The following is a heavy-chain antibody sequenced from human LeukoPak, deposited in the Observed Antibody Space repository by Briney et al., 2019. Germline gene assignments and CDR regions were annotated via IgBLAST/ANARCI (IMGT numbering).Heavy chain of an antibody. CDR2: INSDGYST. CDR3: AKGLAATNFDY. J-gene: IGHJ4*02. V-gene: IGHV3-74*01. Sequence: GGSLRLSCAASGFTFSSYWMHWVRQDPGKGLVWVSRINSDGYSTNYADSVKGRFTISRDNGKNTLYLQMNSLRAEDTAVYYCAKGLAATNFDYWGQGTLVTVSS. D-gene: IGHD2-15*01. CDR1: GFTFSSYW.